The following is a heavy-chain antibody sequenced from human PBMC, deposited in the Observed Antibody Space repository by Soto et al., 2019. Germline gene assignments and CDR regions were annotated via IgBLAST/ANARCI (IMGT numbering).Heavy chain of an antibody. J-gene: IGHJ6*02. CDR1: GLTFSSYR. CDR3: ACGEDSRYYYYGMAV. Sequence: EVQLVESGGGLVQRGGPLRLSCSASGLTFSSYRLNWFRRSPGKGLKWVSYISSSSSTIYYPASVKGGFTMSRDNAKNSLYLQMNSLRAEVTAVYYCACGEDSRYYYYGMAVWGPGTTVTVSS. D-gene: IGHD2-21*01. V-gene: IGHV3-48*01. CDR2: ISSSSSTI.